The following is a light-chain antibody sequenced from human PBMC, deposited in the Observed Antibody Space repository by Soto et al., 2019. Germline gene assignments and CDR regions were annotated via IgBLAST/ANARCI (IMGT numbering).Light chain of an antibody. J-gene: IGLJ2*01. V-gene: IGLV2-14*03. CDR3: SSYTSTNTVI. CDR2: DVS. Sequence: QSVLTQPASVSGSPGQSITISCTGTSSDVGGYNYVSWYQHHPGKAPKLMIYDVSNRPSGVSNRFSGSKSDNTASLTISGLQTEDEAEYYSSSYTSTNTVIFGGGTKVTVL. CDR1: SSDVGGYNY.